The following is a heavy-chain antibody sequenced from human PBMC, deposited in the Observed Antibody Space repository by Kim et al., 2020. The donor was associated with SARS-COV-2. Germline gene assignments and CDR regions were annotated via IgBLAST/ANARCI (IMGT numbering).Heavy chain of an antibody. CDR1: GFTFTSSA. CDR3: AAGSGGNSSMPAFDI. D-gene: IGHD2-15*01. Sequence: SVKVSCKASGFTFTSSAVQWVRQARGQRLEWIGWIVVGSGNTNYAQKFQERVTITRDMSTSTAYMELSSLRSEDTAVYYCAAGSGGNSSMPAFDIWGQGTMVTVSS. CDR2: IVVGSGNT. V-gene: IGHV1-58*01. J-gene: IGHJ3*02.